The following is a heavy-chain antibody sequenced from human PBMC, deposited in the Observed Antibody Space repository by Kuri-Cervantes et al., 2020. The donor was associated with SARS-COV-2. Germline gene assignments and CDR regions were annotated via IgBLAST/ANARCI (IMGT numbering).Heavy chain of an antibody. CDR2: IKEDGSEK. D-gene: IGHD3-3*01. CDR1: GFTFDAHW. Sequence: GESLKISCAASGFTFDAHWMNWVRQTPGKGLQWVAIIKEDGSEKYYLDSVKGRFTISRDNAKNSLYLQMNSLRAEDTAVYYCAELDFWSGYYIDYWGQGTLVTVSS. CDR3: AELDFWSGYYIDY. V-gene: IGHV3-7*01. J-gene: IGHJ4*02.